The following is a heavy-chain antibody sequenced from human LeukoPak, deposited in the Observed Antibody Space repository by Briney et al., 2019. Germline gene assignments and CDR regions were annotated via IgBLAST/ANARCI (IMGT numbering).Heavy chain of an antibody. D-gene: IGHD2-8*01. V-gene: IGHV4-4*07. Sequence: PSETLSLTCTVSGGSISNYYGNWIRQPAGKGLEWVGRIYTSGSTYYNASRKRRVTMSLDTSNNHFSLKLTSVTAADPAMYYCARATCMPDFDCWGQGTLVTVSS. CDR3: ARATCMPDFDC. CDR1: GGSISNYY. J-gene: IGHJ4*02. CDR2: IYTSGST.